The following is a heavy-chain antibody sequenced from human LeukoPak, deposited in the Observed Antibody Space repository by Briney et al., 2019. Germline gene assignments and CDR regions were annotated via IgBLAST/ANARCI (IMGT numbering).Heavy chain of an antibody. CDR3: ARDPSGYYRFDY. D-gene: IGHD3-22*01. Sequence: ASVKVSCKASGYTFTGYYMHWVRQAPGQGLEWMGIINPSGGSTSYAQKFQGRVTMTRDMSTSTVYMELSSLRSEDTAVYYCARDPSGYYRFDYWGQGTLVAVSS. CDR2: INPSGGST. J-gene: IGHJ4*02. CDR1: GYTFTGYY. V-gene: IGHV1-46*01.